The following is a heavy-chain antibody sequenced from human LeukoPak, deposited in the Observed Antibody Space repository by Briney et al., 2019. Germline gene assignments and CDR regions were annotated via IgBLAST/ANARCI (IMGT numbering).Heavy chain of an antibody. J-gene: IGHJ2*01. Sequence: SETLSLTCTVSGASITSSNYYWLWLRQPPGKGLEWIGSIYYTGITYYNLSLKSRVTISVDTSKYQCSLRLSSVTAADTAVYYCARTTTVVTLDWYFDLWGRGTLVTVSS. CDR1: GASITSSNYY. CDR3: ARTTTVVTLDWYFDL. V-gene: IGHV4-39*07. D-gene: IGHD4-23*01. CDR2: IYYTGIT.